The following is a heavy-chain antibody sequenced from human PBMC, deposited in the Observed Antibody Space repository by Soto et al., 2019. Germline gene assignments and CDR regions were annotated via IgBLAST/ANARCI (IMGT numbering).Heavy chain of an antibody. CDR3: ATPPTYSSDASEYFQN. CDR2: VYYTGNT. D-gene: IGHD4-4*01. J-gene: IGHJ1*01. V-gene: IGHV4-39*01. Sequence: SETLSLTCTVSGGSIRSNYYGVWIRQPPGKGLEWIGIVYYTGNTYYNPSLKSRITMSVDTSKNQFSLRLSSLTAADTAVYFCATPPTYSSDASEYFQNWGQGTLVTVSS. CDR1: GGSIRSNYY.